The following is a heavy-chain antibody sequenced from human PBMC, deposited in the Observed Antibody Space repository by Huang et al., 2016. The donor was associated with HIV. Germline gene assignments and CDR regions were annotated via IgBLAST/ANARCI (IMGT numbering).Heavy chain of an antibody. Sequence: EVQLLESGGDLVQPGGSLRLSCAASGFTFSIYAMTWVRPAPGKGLEWGSTIRGGNGNTYYADAVKGRFTISRDNSKNTLYLQIHSLGAEDTAIYYCAKGRTTVAKAFDYWGQGTLVTVSS. CDR2: IRGGNGNT. CDR1: GFTFSIYA. V-gene: IGHV3-23*01. J-gene: IGHJ4*02. CDR3: AKGRTTVAKAFDY. D-gene: IGHD4-17*01.